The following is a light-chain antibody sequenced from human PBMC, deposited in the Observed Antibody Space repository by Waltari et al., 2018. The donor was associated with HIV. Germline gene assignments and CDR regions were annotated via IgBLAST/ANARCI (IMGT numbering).Light chain of an antibody. CDR3: QYYGTSPIT. J-gene: IGKJ5*01. CDR2: DAT. V-gene: IGKV3-20*01. CDR1: QSVVGSF. Sequence: ENVLTQSPGTLSLSPGETATLSCRASQSVVGSFLAWYQQTPGQAPRLLIYDATSRATGIPDRFSGSGSGTDFTLTINRLAPEDFAMYYCQYYGTSPITFGQGTRLGIK.